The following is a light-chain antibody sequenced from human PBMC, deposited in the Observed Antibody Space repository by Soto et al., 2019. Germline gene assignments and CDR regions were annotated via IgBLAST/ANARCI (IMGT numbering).Light chain of an antibody. CDR1: QSVGRDY. CDR2: HAY. CDR3: QQYASSPLA. V-gene: IGKV3-20*01. J-gene: IGKJ4*01. Sequence: EIVLTQSPGTLSLSPGERATLSCRASQSVGRDYLAWYQQKPGQAPRLLIYHAYSRATGIADRFSGSGSGTDFTLTISRLEPEDVAEFYCQQYASSPLAFGDGTKVEIK.